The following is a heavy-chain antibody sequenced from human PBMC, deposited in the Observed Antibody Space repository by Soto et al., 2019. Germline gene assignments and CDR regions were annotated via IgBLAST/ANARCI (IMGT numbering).Heavy chain of an antibody. Sequence: GGSLRLSCAASGFTFSSYAMSWVRQAPGKGLEWVSAISGSGGSTYYADSVKGRFTISRDNSKNTLYLQMNSLRAEDKAVYYCATQRVGGIFDYWGQGTLVTVSS. CDR2: ISGSGGST. CDR1: GFTFSSYA. J-gene: IGHJ4*02. D-gene: IGHD3-16*01. V-gene: IGHV3-23*01. CDR3: ATQRVGGIFDY.